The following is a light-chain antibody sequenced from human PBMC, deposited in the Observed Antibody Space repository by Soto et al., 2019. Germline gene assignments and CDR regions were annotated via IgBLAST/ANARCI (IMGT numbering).Light chain of an antibody. CDR2: AAS. V-gene: IGKV1-9*01. J-gene: IGKJ4*01. CDR1: QDISTH. Sequence: IQLTQSRSSLSASVGDRVPLTCLASQDISTHIAWYQQKPGTAPKVLIYAASTLESGVPSRFSGSGSGTDFTLTISSLQPEDFGTYYCQQVKAFLPLTFGGGTKVDI. CDR3: QQVKAFLPLT.